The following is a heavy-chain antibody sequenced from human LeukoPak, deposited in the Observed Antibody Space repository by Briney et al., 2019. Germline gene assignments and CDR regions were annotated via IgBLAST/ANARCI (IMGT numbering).Heavy chain of an antibody. V-gene: IGHV3-7*01. CDR1: GFSFSSYW. J-gene: IGHJ4*02. CDR3: ARRRPVTEGTFGPFDF. CDR2: IKEDGSEQ. Sequence: PGGSLRLSCAASGFSFSSYWMSWVRQAPGKGLEWVANIKEDGSEQYYVDSVKGRFTLSRDNAKKSMSLQMNSLRDEDTAVYYCARRRPVTEGTFGPFDFWGQGTLVTVSP. D-gene: IGHD1-1*01.